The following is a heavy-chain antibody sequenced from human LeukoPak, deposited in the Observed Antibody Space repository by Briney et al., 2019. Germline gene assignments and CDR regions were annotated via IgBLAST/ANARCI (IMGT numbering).Heavy chain of an antibody. Sequence: GGSLRLSCAASGFTFTSCSMSWVRQAPGKGLEWVSGTSDRGDYTYYADSVKGRFTISRDSSKNTLFLQMNSLRAEDTALYFCARKAQYNGHYPLDYWGQGTLVTVSS. D-gene: IGHD1-7*01. CDR3: ARKAQYNGHYPLDY. CDR2: TSDRGDYT. J-gene: IGHJ4*02. V-gene: IGHV3-23*01. CDR1: GFTFTSCS.